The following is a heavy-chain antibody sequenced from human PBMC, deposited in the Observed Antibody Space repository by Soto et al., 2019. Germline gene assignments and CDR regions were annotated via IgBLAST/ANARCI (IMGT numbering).Heavy chain of an antibody. CDR2: IIPIFGTA. D-gene: IGHD3-10*01. CDR3: ARGSIGIRGYYYGMDV. J-gene: IGHJ6*02. Sequence: QVQLVQSGAEVKKPGSSVKVSCKASGGTFSSYAISWVRQAPGQGLEWMGGIIPIFGTANYAQKFQGRVTPTADESTSRAYMELSSLRSEDTAVYYCARGSIGIRGYYYGMDVWGQGTTVTVSS. V-gene: IGHV1-69*12. CDR1: GGTFSSYA.